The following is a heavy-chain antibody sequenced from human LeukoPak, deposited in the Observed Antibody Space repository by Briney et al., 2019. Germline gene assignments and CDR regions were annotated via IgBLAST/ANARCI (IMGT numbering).Heavy chain of an antibody. J-gene: IGHJ2*01. Sequence: PGGSLRLSCEASGFTFSAYAMTWVRQAPGKGLEWVSSIGSDNKPHYTDSVKGRFTISRDNSKNTLYLQMNSLRAEDTAVYYCARALQLHWYFDLWGRGIPVTVSS. CDR1: GFTFSAYA. CDR2: IGSDNKP. V-gene: IGHV3-23*05. D-gene: IGHD4-23*01. CDR3: ARALQLHWYFDL.